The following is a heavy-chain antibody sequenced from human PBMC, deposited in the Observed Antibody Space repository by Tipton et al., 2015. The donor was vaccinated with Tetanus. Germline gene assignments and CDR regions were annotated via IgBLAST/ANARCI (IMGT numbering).Heavy chain of an antibody. CDR2: IDPRDSEA. Sequence: VQLVQSGADVKKPGDSLKISCQTSGYNFSHYSIGWVRQMPGKGLDWVGIIDPRDSEARYGPSFQGQVIISADKSISTTYLQWGSLRASDTAIYYGARRRSAVLSGAYHWYFDLWGRGTMVTVSS. CDR3: ARRRSAVLSGAYHWYFDL. D-gene: IGHD3-3*01. V-gene: IGHV5-51*01. J-gene: IGHJ2*01. CDR1: GYNFSHYS.